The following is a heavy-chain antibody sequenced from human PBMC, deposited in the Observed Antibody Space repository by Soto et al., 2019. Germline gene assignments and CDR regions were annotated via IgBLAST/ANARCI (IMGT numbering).Heavy chain of an antibody. CDR1: GFRFENYA. J-gene: IGHJ4*02. CDR2: ISWHSGNL. V-gene: IGHV3-9*03. Sequence: EVQLVESGGGLVQPGRSLRLSCAASGFRFENYAMHWVRQAPGQGLEWVAGISWHSGNLGYADSVRGRFTISRDNAKNSIYLQMNSLRPEDMGLYDCAKYKVYSNYEHDFDYWGQGTLVTVSS. D-gene: IGHD4-4*01. CDR3: AKYKVYSNYEHDFDY.